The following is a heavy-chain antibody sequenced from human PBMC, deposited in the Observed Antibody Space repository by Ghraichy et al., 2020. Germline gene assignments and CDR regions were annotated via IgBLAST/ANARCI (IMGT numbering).Heavy chain of an antibody. V-gene: IGHV3-33*01. Sequence: GGSLRLSCAASGFIFSSYGMHWVRQAPGKGLEWVAVIWYDGSNKYYVDSVKGRFTISRDNSKNTLYLQMDSLRVEDTAVYYCVRLKGVGANQVLDYWGQGTLVTVSS. CDR3: VRLKGVGANQVLDY. D-gene: IGHD1-26*01. CDR1: GFIFSSYG. CDR2: IWYDGSNK. J-gene: IGHJ4*02.